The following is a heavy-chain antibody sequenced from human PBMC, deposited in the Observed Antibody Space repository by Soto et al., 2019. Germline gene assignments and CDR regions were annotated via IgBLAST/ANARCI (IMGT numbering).Heavy chain of an antibody. CDR1: GFTFTSDA. CDR2: ISDSGGRT. V-gene: IGHV3-23*01. CDR3: ARSVGHCTGGNCYTFDY. D-gene: IGHD2-15*01. J-gene: IGHJ4*02. Sequence: GRSLRLSCTASGFTFTSDAMSWVRQATGKGLECVSGISDSGGRTNYADSVKGRFTISRDNSKSTLYLQMNSLRAEDTAIYYCARSVGHCTGGNCYTFDYWGQGALVTSPQ.